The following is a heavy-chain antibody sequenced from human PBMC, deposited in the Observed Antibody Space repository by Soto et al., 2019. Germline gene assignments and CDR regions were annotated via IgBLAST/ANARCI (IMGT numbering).Heavy chain of an antibody. V-gene: IGHV3-7*01. CDR3: ARGGLGFIYFAC. CDR2: IKGDGSEK. J-gene: IGHJ4*02. CDR1: GFSVSNYW. D-gene: IGHD3-16*01. Sequence: PGGSLRLSCVASGFSVSNYWMSWVRQAPGKGLEWVAYIKGDGSEKYHVDSVKGRFTIFRDNAKKSLYLEMNSLRVEDTAVYYCARGGLGFIYFACWGRGTLVTVSS.